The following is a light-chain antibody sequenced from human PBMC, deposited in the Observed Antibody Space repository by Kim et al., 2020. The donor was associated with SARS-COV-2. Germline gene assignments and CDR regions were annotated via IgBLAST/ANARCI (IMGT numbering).Light chain of an antibody. CDR1: SLRSYY. V-gene: IGLV3-19*01. J-gene: IGLJ2*01. CDR3: KSRDSRGKVV. Sequence: SSELTQDPAVSVALGQTVRITCQGDSLRSYYATWYRQKSGQAPVLVFYGKNNRASGIPDRISGSSSGNTAALSITGAQAADEADYYCKSRDSRGKVVFGGGTKVTVL. CDR2: GKN.